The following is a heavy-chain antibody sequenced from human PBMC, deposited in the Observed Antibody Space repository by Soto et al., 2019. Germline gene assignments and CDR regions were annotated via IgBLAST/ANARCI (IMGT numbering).Heavy chain of an antibody. CDR1: GFTFSSYS. V-gene: IGHV3-48*02. D-gene: IGHD1-26*01. CDR2: ISSSSSTI. J-gene: IGHJ4*02. CDR3: ARGFLTLWELLND. Sequence: RRLSCAASGFTFSSYSMNWVRQAPGKGLEWVSYISSSSSTIYYADSVKGRFTISRDNAKNSLYLQMNSLRDEDTAVYYCARGFLTLWELLNDWGQGTLVTVSS.